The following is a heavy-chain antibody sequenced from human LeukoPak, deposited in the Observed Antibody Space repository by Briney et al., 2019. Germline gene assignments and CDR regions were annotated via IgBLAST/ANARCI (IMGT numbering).Heavy chain of an antibody. V-gene: IGHV3-48*04. CDR1: GFTFSSHS. J-gene: IGHJ4*02. CDR2: ISSDSTII. D-gene: IGHD4-11*01. CDR3: AREDYGNYYFDY. Sequence: GGSLRLSCAASGFTFSSHSMNWVRQAPGKGLEWISYISSDSTIIHYADSVKGRFTISRDNSKKTLYLQVNSLRAEDTALYSCAREDYGNYYFDYWGQGTLVTVSS.